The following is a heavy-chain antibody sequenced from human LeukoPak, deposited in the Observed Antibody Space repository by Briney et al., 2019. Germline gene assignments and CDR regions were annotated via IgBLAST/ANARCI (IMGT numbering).Heavy chain of an antibody. D-gene: IGHD4-11*01. CDR1: GFTFSGYP. CDR2: ISDDGGRK. CDR3: ARGIYSNGNMYDY. V-gene: IGHV3-30*04. Sequence: PGGSLRLSCAASGFTFSGYPMHWVRQAPGKGLDWVAIISDDGGRKFYADSVKGRFTISRDNSKNTLYLQMNSLRAEDAAVYYCARGIYSNGNMYDYWGQGTLVTVSS. J-gene: IGHJ4*02.